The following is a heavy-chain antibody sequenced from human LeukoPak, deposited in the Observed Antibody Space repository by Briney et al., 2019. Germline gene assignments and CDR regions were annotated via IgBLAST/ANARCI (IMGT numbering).Heavy chain of an antibody. CDR2: ISWNGRNT. CDR1: GYSISSGYY. V-gene: IGHV3-20*04. CDR3: ARVQQYDKFDY. D-gene: IGHD3-22*01. Sequence: PSETLSLTCTVSGYSISSGYYWGWIRQPPGKGLEWVSGISWNGRNTAYAESLKGRFTISRDNAKNSLYLQMSSLRAEDTAFYYCARVQQYDKFDYWGQGTLVTVSS. J-gene: IGHJ4*02.